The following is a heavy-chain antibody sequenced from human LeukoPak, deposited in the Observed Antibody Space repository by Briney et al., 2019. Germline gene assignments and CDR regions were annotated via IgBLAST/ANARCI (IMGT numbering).Heavy chain of an antibody. V-gene: IGHV3-30-3*01. CDR2: ISYDGSNK. CDR3: ATQDILDY. CDR1: GFTFSSYA. J-gene: IGHJ4*02. Sequence: GGSLRLSCAASGFTFSSYAMHWVRQAPGKGLEWVAVISYDGSNKYYADSVKGRFTISRDNANNTVYLQMNSLRAEDTAMYYCATQDILDYWGQGTLVTVSS.